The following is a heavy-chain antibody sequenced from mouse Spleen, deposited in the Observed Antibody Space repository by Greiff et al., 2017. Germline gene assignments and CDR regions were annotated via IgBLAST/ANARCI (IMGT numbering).Heavy chain of an antibody. CDR3: ARHFYFDY. CDR2: ISSGGGNT. Sequence: EVKLVESGGGLVKLGGSLKLSCAASGFTFSSYAMSWVRQTPEKRLEWVATISSGGGNTYYPDSVKGRFTISRDNAKNTLYLQMSSLKSEDTAMYYCARHFYFDYWGQGTTLTVSS. CDR1: GFTFSSYA. V-gene: IGHV5-9*04. J-gene: IGHJ2*01.